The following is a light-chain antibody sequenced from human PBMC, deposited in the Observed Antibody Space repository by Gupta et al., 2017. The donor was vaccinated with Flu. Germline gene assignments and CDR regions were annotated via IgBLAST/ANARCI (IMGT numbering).Light chain of an antibody. CDR1: SSNLGSRT. Sequence: QSVLTQPPSASGTPGQRVIISCSGSSSNLGSRTVNWYQQLPGTAHKIRIYNKSQRPSGVPDRFSGSRSGDSASLTITGLQSADEAKYYCVAWDDSLKGVLFGGGTKLTVI. CDR3: VAWDDSLKGVL. J-gene: IGLJ2*01. CDR2: NKS. V-gene: IGLV1-44*01.